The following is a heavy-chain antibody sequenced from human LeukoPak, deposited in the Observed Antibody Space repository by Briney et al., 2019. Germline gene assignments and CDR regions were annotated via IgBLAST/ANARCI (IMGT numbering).Heavy chain of an antibody. V-gene: IGHV3-11*05. CDR1: GLTFSDYY. CDR2: ISSSSSYT. D-gene: IGHD3-10*01. CDR3: ARVVAAESFYGSGSYLDY. Sequence: PGGSLRLSCAASGLTFSDYYMSWIRQAPGKGLEWVSYISSSSSYTNYADSVKGRFTISRDNAKNSLYLQMNSLRAEDTAVYYCARVVAAESFYGSGSYLDYWGQGTLVTVSS. J-gene: IGHJ4*02.